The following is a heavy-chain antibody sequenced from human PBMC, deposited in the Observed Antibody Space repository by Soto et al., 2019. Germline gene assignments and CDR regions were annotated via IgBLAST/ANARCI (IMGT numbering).Heavy chain of an antibody. CDR3: AQEYSSSSLYYYYGMDV. Sequence: PGGSLRLSCAATGFTFGFNALSWVRQAPGKGLEWVSSISAGGVSTNYADSVRGRFTISRDNSKNTPYLQMNSLRAEDTAVYYCAQEYSSSSLYYYYGMDVWGQGTTVTVSS. CDR2: ISAGGVST. D-gene: IGHD6-6*01. J-gene: IGHJ6*02. V-gene: IGHV3-23*01. CDR1: GFTFGFNA.